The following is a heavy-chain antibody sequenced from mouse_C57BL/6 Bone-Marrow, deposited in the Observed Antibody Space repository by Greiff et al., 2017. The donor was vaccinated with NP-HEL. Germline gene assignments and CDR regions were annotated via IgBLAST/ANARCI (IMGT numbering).Heavy chain of an antibody. J-gene: IGHJ2*01. D-gene: IGHD1-1*01. CDR3: ARNPITTVVAKVGFDY. V-gene: IGHV1-81*01. CDR2: IYPRSGNT. CDR1: GYTFTSYG. Sequence: QVQLQQSGAELARPGASVKLSCKASGYTFTSYGISWVKQRTGQGLEWIGEIYPRSGNTYYNEKFKGKATLTADKSSSTAYMELRSLTSEDSAVYFCARNPITTVVAKVGFDYWGQGTTLTVSS.